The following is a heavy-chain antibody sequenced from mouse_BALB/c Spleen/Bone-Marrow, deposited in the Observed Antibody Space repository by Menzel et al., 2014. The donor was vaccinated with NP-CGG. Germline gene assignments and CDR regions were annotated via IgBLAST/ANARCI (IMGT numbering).Heavy chain of an antibody. CDR3: ARSRDYGSSYYAMDY. D-gene: IGHD1-1*01. V-gene: IGHV14-3*02. CDR1: GFNIKDTY. CDR2: IDPANGNT. Sequence: VQLKQSGAEFVKPGASVKLSCTASGFNIKDTYMHWVKQRPEQGLEWIGRIDPANGNTKYDPKFQGKATITADTSSNTAYLQLSSLTSEDTTVYYCARSRDYGSSYYAMDYWGQGTSVTVSS. J-gene: IGHJ4*01.